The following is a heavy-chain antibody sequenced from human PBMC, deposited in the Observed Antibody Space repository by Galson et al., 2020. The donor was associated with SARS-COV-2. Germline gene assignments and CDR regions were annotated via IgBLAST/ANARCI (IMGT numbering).Heavy chain of an antibody. Sequence: ASVTVSCKASGYTFTGYYMHWVRQAPGQGLEWMGWINPNSGGTNYAQKFQGRVTMTRDTSISTAYMELSRLRSDDTAVYYCARDRSRTTGTAYDYWGQGTLVTVSS. J-gene: IGHJ4*02. V-gene: IGHV1-2*02. D-gene: IGHD1-1*01. CDR3: ARDRSRTTGTAYDY. CDR1: GYTFTGYY. CDR2: INPNSGGT.